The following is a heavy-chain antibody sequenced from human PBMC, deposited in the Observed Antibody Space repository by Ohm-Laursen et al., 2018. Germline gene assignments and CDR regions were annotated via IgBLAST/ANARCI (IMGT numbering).Heavy chain of an antibody. D-gene: IGHD5-24*01. Sequence: VSSVKVSCKASGGTFSSHAISWVRQAPGQGLEWMGWISAYNGNTNYAQKLQGRVTMTTDTSTSTAYMELRSLRSDDTAVYYCARGRIEMATVDWYFDLWGRGTLVTVSS. CDR2: ISAYNGNT. CDR1: GGTFSSHA. CDR3: ARGRIEMATVDWYFDL. V-gene: IGHV1-18*01. J-gene: IGHJ2*01.